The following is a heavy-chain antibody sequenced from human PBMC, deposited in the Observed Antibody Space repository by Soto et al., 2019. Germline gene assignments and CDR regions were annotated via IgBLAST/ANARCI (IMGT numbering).Heavy chain of an antibody. CDR1: GGTFRSYA. V-gene: IGHV1-69*13. CDR2: IIPIFGTA. J-gene: IGHJ4*01. Sequence: SVKAPCKAAGGTFRSYAMRWVRQAPGQGLEWMGGIIPIFGTANYAQKFQGRVTITADESTSTAYMELSSLRSEDTAVYYCNAYYYDSSGYYLAGQVDYWG. CDR3: NAYYYDSSGYYLAGQVDY. D-gene: IGHD3-22*01.